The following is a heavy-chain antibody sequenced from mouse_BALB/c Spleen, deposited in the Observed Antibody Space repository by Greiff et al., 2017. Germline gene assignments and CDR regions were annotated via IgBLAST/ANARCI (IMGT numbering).Heavy chain of an antibody. V-gene: IGHV14-4*02. CDR1: GFNIKDYY. J-gene: IGHJ2*01. Sequence: VQLKQPGAELVRSGASVKLSCTASGFNIKDYYMHWVKQRPEQGLEWIGWIDPENGDTEYAPKFQGKATMTADTSSNTAYLQLSSLTSEDTAVYYCNADYFDCWGQGTTLTVSS. CDR3: NADYFDC. CDR2: IDPENGDT.